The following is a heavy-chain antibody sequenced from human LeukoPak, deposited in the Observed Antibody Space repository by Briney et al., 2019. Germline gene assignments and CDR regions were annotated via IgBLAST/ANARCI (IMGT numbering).Heavy chain of an antibody. CDR3: ASDSSGYFGP. D-gene: IGHD3-22*01. J-gene: IGHJ5*02. CDR2: ISNTGSAM. Sequence: GGSLRLSCAASGFTFSDYYMNWIRQAPGRGLEWLSYISNTGSAMYYADSVKGRFTISRDNAKDSLYLQMNSLTAEDTAIYYCASDSSGYFGPWGQGTLVTVSS. CDR1: GFTFSDYY. V-gene: IGHV3-11*01.